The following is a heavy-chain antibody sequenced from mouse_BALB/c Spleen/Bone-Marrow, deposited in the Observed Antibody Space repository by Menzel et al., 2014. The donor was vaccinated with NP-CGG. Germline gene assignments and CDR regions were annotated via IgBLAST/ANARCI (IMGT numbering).Heavy chain of an antibody. CDR3: ARGDYRYDETMDY. CDR1: GYTFTDYG. J-gene: IGHJ4*01. D-gene: IGHD2-14*01. Sequence: QVQLQQSGPEPVRPGVSVKISCKGSGYTFTDYGMHWVKQSHAKSLEWIGLISLYSGNTNYNQKFKDKATMTVDKSSSTAYTELARLTSEDSAIYYCARGDYRYDETMDYWGQGTSVTVSS. V-gene: IGHV1-67*01. CDR2: ISLYSGNT.